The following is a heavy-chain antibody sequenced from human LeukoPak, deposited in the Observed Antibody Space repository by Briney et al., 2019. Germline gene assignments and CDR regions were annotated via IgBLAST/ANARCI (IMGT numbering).Heavy chain of an antibody. Sequence: GGSLRLSCAASGFIFSSYAMSWDRQAPGKGLEWVSAVSGSGGTTWYADSVMGRFTISRDNSKNTLYLQMNSLRAEDTAVYYCAKDLRKVVYDAFDIWGQGTLVTVSS. V-gene: IGHV3-23*01. CDR2: VSGSGGTT. D-gene: IGHD2-8*02. J-gene: IGHJ3*02. CDR1: GFIFSSYA. CDR3: AKDLRKVVYDAFDI.